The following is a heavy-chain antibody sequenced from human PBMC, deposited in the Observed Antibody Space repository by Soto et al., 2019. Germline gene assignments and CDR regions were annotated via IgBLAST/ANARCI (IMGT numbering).Heavy chain of an antibody. Sequence: PGGSLRLSCAASGFTFSNAWMSWVRQAPGKGLEWVGRIKSKTDGGTTDYAAPVKGRFTISRDDSKNTLYLQMNSLETEDTAVYYCTTGPWNGYYDSSGNTDYYYYYGMDVWGQGTTVTVSS. J-gene: IGHJ6*02. CDR3: TTGPWNGYYDSSGNTDYYYYYGMDV. V-gene: IGHV3-15*01. CDR2: IKSKTDGGTT. CDR1: GFTFSNAW. D-gene: IGHD3-22*01.